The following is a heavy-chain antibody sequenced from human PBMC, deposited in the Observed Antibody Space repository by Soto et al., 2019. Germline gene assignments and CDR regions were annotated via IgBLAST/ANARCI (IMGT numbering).Heavy chain of an antibody. Sequence: GGALRLSCASSGFTCTSYAMGWVRQAPGEGLEWVSAISGSGGNTYYADSVKGRFTVSRDDSKNTLYLQMNSLKTEDTAVYYCTTAPRGYFGPSDPWGQGTLVTVSS. V-gene: IGHV3-23*01. D-gene: IGHD1-1*01. CDR2: ISGSGGNT. J-gene: IGHJ5*02. CDR3: TTAPRGYFGPSDP. CDR1: GFTCTSYA.